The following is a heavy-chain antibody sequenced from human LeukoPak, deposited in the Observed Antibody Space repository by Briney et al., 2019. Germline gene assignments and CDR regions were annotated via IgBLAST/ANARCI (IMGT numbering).Heavy chain of an antibody. Sequence: ASVKVSCKASGYTFTSYYMHWVRQAPGQGLEWMGIINPSGGSTSYAQKFQGRVTMTEDTSTDTAYMELSSLRSEDTAVYYCATPITMVRGVAITGAFDIWGQGTMVTVSS. CDR1: GYTFTSYY. CDR2: INPSGGST. D-gene: IGHD3-10*01. CDR3: ATPITMVRGVAITGAFDI. V-gene: IGHV1-46*01. J-gene: IGHJ3*02.